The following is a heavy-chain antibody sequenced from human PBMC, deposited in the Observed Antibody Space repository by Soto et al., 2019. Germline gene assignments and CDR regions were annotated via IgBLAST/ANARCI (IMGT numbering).Heavy chain of an antibody. Sequence: SETLSLTCAVYGGSFSGYYWSWIRQPPGKGLEWIGEINHSGSTNYNPSLKSRVTISVDTSKNQFSLKLSSVTAADTAVYYCARGRAYYDFWSGYYTPYGMDVWGQGTTVTAP. J-gene: IGHJ6*02. D-gene: IGHD3-3*01. CDR2: INHSGST. CDR1: GGSFSGYY. CDR3: ARGRAYYDFWSGYYTPYGMDV. V-gene: IGHV4-34*01.